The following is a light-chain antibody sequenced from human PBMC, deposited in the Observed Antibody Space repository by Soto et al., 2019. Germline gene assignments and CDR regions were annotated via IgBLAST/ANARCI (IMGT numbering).Light chain of an antibody. CDR1: QSVSSN. CDR3: QQYNNWSPLT. V-gene: IGKV3-15*01. J-gene: IGKJ1*01. CDR2: GAS. Sequence: EIVLTQSPATLSLSPGERATLSCSASQSVSSNLAWYQQKPGQAPRLLIYGASTRATGIPARFSGSGSGTEFTLTISSLQSEDFAVYYCQQYNNWSPLTFGQGTKVDIK.